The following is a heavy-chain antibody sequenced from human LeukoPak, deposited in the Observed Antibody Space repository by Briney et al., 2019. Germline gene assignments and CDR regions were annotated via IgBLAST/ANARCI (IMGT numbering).Heavy chain of an antibody. CDR1: GFTFDDYA. CDR2: ISWNSGNI. CDR3: LKDSEWELSGLSYFDY. V-gene: IGHV3-9*01. Sequence: PGGSLRLSCAASGFTFDDYAMHWVRQTPGMGLEWVAGISWNSGNIVQADSVKGRFTISRDNAKNSLYLQMNSLRPEDTALYFCLKDSEWELSGLSYFDYWGQGTLVTVSS. D-gene: IGHD1-26*01. J-gene: IGHJ4*02.